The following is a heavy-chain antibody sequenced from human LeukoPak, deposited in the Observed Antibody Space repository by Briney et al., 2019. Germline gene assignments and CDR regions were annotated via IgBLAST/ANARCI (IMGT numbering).Heavy chain of an antibody. J-gene: IGHJ4*02. CDR3: ARGPPNWGFDY. V-gene: IGHV1-8*01. CDR1: GYTFTSYD. D-gene: IGHD7-27*01. Sequence: ASVKVSCKASGYTFTSYDINWVRQATGQGLVWMGWMSPNSGNTGYAQKFQGRVTMTRNTFINTAYMELSSLRSEDTAVYYCARGPPNWGFDYWGPGTLVTVSS. CDR2: MSPNSGNT.